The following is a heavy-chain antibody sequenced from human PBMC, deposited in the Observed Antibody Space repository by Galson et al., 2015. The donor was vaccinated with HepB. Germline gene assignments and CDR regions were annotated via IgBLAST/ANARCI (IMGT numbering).Heavy chain of an antibody. D-gene: IGHD3-10*01. CDR2: INTDSSSA. CDR3: SAGLAS. Sequence: SLRLSCATSGFTFNNYWMHWVRQAPGKGLVWVSRINTDSSSATYADYVKDRFTISRDNGKDTLYLQMNSLRAEDTAVYYCSAGLASRGQGTLVTVSS. J-gene: IGHJ4*02. V-gene: IGHV3-74*03. CDR1: GFTFNNYW.